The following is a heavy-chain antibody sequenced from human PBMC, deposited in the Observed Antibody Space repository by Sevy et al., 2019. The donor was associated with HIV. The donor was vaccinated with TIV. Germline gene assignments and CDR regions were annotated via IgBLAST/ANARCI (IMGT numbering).Heavy chain of an antibody. V-gene: IGHV1-18*01. D-gene: IGHD6-13*01. CDR1: GYSFIDFG. CDR3: ARDLLAIAGYSSTWSGAY. J-gene: IGHJ4*02. Sequence: GESLKISCKASGYSFIDFGITWVRQAPGQGLEWMGWIGANNDNANFARKFQGRVTMTTDTSTSTAYMELRSLKSDDTAVYYCARDLLAIAGYSSTWSGAYWGQGTLVTVSS. CDR2: IGANNDNA.